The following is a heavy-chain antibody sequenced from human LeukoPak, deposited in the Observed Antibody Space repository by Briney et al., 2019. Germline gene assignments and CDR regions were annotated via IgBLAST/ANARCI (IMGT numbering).Heavy chain of an antibody. J-gene: IGHJ6*03. CDR3: ARGGLYRGFYYYNDV. D-gene: IGHD4-11*01. V-gene: IGHV4-59*01. CDR1: GASISSYY. Sequence: SETLSLTCTVSGASISSYYWTWVRQPPGKELEWIGYIHHTDGTNYNPSLESRVTISLDTSNHQLSLTLRSVTASDTAVYYCARGGLYRGFYYYNDVWAKGTTVTVSS. CDR2: IHHTDGT.